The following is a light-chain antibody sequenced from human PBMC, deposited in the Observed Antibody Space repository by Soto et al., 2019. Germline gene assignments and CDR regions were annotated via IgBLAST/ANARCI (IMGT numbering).Light chain of an antibody. J-gene: IGLJ1*01. V-gene: IGLV2-14*03. CDR1: SSDVGAYDY. CDR3: SSFTTSTPYV. Sequence: QSALTQPASVSGSPGQSITISCTGTSSDVGAYDYVSWYQQHPGEVPKLMIFDVSDRPSGVSNRFSGSKSGNTASLTISGLQAEDEADYYCSSFTTSTPYVFGTGTKPTVL. CDR2: DVS.